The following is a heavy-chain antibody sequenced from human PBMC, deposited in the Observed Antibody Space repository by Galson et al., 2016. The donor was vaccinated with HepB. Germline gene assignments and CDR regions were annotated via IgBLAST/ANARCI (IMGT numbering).Heavy chain of an antibody. Sequence: SLRLSCAASGFSFSTYSMNWVRQPPGKGLEWVSSISRNSDYIYYADSVKGRFTISRDNVKNSPYLQMNSLRAEDTALYYCVRDSREWIPFNHYGLDVWGQGTTVTVSS. CDR1: GFSFSTYS. V-gene: IGHV3-21*01. CDR2: ISRNSDYI. J-gene: IGHJ6*02. D-gene: IGHD3-3*01. CDR3: VRDSREWIPFNHYGLDV.